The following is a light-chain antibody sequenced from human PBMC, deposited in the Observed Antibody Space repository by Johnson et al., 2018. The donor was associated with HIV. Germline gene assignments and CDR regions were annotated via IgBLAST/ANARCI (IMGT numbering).Light chain of an antibody. CDR3: GTWDSSLSADV. Sequence: QSVLTQPPSVSAAPGQKVTISCSGSNSNIGNNYVSWYQQLPGTAPKLLIYENNQRSSGIPDRFSGSKSATSATLGITGLQTGDEADYYCGTWDSSLSADVFGTGTKVTGL. J-gene: IGLJ1*01. CDR1: NSNIGNNY. CDR2: ENN. V-gene: IGLV1-51*02.